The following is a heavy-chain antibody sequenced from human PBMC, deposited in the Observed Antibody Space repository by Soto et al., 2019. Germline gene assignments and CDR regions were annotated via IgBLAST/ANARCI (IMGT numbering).Heavy chain of an antibody. J-gene: IGHJ5*02. V-gene: IGHV3-23*01. CDR3: ANCPTLYDPTYNWFDP. CDR1: GFTFSSYA. CDR2: ISSSGGST. Sequence: EVQLLESGGGLVQPGGSLRLSCAGSGFTFSSYAMTWVRQAPGKGLEWVSSISSSGGSTYYADSVKGRFTISRDSSKNTLYLQMNSLRAEDTAVYYCANCPTLYDPTYNWFDPWGQGTLVTVSS. D-gene: IGHD2-8*01.